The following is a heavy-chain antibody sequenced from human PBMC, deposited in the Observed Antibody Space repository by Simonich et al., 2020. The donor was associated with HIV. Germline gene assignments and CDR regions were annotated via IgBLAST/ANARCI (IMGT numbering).Heavy chain of an antibody. CDR1: GGSFSGYY. CDR3: ARLTAGGLGEYFQH. Sequence: QVQLQQWGAGLLKPSETLSLTCAVYGGSFSGYYGSWIRQPPGKGLEWIGEINHSGSPNYNPSLKRRVTISVDTSKNQFSLKLSSVTAADTAVYYCARLTAGGLGEYFQHWGQGTLVTVSS. D-gene: IGHD6-13*01. V-gene: IGHV4-34*01. J-gene: IGHJ1*01. CDR2: INHSGSP.